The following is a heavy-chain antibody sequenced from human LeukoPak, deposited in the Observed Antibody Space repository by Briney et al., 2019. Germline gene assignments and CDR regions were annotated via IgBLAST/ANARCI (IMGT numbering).Heavy chain of an antibody. CDR3: ARDLGYDSSGSVAY. Sequence: LRPSCAASGFTVSCNYMTWVRQHPGKGLEWIGYIYYSGSTYYNPSLKSRVTISVDTSKNQFSLKLSSVTAADTAVYYCARDLGYDSSGSVAYWGQGTLVTVSS. D-gene: IGHD3-22*01. CDR2: IYYSGST. J-gene: IGHJ4*02. CDR1: GFTVSCNY. V-gene: IGHV4-31*02.